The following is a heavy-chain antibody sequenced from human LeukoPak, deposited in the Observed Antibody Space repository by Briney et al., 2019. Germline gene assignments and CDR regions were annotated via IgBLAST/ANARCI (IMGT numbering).Heavy chain of an antibody. CDR2: MNPSSGNT. CDR3: ARRSGSYAPTPADY. CDR1: GYTFTSYD. V-gene: IGHV1-8*01. Sequence: ASVKVSCKASGYTFTSYDINWVRQATGQGLEWMGWMNPSSGNTGYAQKLQGRVTMTTDTSTSTAYMELRSLRSDDTAVYYCARRSGSYAPTPADYWGQGTLVTVSS. J-gene: IGHJ4*02. D-gene: IGHD1-26*01.